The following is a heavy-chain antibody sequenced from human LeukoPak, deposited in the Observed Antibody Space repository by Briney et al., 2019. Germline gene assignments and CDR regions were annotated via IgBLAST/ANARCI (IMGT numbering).Heavy chain of an antibody. CDR3: ARGTRLGLLTHDAFDI. Sequence: GASVKVSCKASGYTFTSYAMNWVRQAPGQGLEWMGWINTNTGNPTYAQGFTGRFVFSLDTSVSTAYLQISSLKAEDTAVYYCARGTRLGLLTHDAFDIWGQGAMVTVSS. J-gene: IGHJ3*02. CDR1: GYTFTSYA. V-gene: IGHV7-4-1*02. CDR2: INTNTGNP. D-gene: IGHD2-21*01.